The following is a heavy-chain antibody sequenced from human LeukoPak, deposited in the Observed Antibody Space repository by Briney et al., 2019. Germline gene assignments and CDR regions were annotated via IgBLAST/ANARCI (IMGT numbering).Heavy chain of an antibody. CDR1: GYTFTSYY. CDR2: INPNSGGT. D-gene: IGHD1-26*01. CDR3: AKEISGGSYSSNYNWFDP. Sequence: GASVKVSCKASGYTFTSYYMHWVRQAPGQGLEWMGWINPNSGGTNYAQKFQGRVTMTRDTSISTAYMELSRLRSDDTAVYYCAKEISGGSYSSNYNWFDPWGQGTLVTVSS. V-gene: IGHV1-2*02. J-gene: IGHJ5*02.